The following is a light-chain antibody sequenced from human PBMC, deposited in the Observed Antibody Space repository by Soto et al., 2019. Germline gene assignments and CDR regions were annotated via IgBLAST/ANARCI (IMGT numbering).Light chain of an antibody. V-gene: IGKV3-11*01. J-gene: IGKJ5*01. CDR2: GAS. CDR1: QGVASN. CDR3: QQRSNWPPFP. Sequence: EIVIRQSPDTQSVSPGEIATLSCMASQGVASNLAWYQQKPGQAPRLLIYGASIRATGIPDRFSGSGSGTDFTLTISSLEPAAFAVYFCQQRSNWPPFPFGQGTRLEIK.